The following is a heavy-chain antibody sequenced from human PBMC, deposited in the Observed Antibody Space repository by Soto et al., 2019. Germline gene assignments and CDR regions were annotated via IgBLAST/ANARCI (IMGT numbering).Heavy chain of an antibody. CDR3: TTDDRTYYYYYGMDV. J-gene: IGHJ6*02. D-gene: IGHD3-22*01. CDR2: IKSKTDGGTT. Sequence: SWIRQAPGKGLEWVGRIKSKTDGGTTDYAAPVKGRFTISRDDSKNTLYLQMNSLKTEDTAVYYCTTDDRTYYYYYGMDVWGQGTTVTVSS. V-gene: IGHV3-15*01.